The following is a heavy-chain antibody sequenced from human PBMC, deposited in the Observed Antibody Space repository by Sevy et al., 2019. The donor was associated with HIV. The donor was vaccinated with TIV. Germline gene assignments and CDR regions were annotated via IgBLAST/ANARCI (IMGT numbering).Heavy chain of an antibody. J-gene: IGHJ4*02. Sequence: GESLKISCKHSGYSFTSYWIGWVRQMPGKGLEWMGIIYPGDSDTRYSPSFQGQVTISADKSISTAYLQWSSLKASDTAMYYCASKNYYDSSGLDYWGQGTLVTVSS. CDR1: GYSFTSYW. V-gene: IGHV5-51*01. CDR2: IYPGDSDT. CDR3: ASKNYYDSSGLDY. D-gene: IGHD3-22*01.